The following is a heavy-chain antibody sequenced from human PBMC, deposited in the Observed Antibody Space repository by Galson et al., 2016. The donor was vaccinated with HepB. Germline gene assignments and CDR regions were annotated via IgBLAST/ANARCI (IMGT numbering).Heavy chain of an antibody. Sequence: SLRLSCAASGFIVSTNYMSWVRQAPGKGLEWVSVIYSGGTTYYADAVKGRFTISRDDSKNTVCLQMNSLRAEDTAVYYCARIRRGGPFDMWGQGTMVTVSS. D-gene: IGHD3-10*01. J-gene: IGHJ3*02. CDR2: IYSGGTT. CDR3: ARIRRGGPFDM. V-gene: IGHV3-53*01. CDR1: GFIVSTNY.